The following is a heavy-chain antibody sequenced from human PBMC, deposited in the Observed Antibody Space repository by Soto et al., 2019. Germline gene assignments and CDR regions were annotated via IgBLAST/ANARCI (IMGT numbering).Heavy chain of an antibody. CDR2: IYHTGDT. CDR3: ARDTNSLDP. Sequence: PSETLSLTCAVSDYSISSGFYWGWIRQPPGRGLEWSGSIYHTGDTYYNPSLKSRVTLSVDTSKNQFSLKLSSLTAADTAVYFCARDTNSLDPWGQGTLVTVSS. V-gene: IGHV4-38-2*02. D-gene: IGHD2-8*01. J-gene: IGHJ5*02. CDR1: DYSISSGFY.